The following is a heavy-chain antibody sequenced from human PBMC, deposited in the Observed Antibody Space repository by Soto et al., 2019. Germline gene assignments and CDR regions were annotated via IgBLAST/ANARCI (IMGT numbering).Heavy chain of an antibody. J-gene: IGHJ4*02. CDR2: VNPILSMS. CDR1: GDTFNFYS. Sequence: QVQLVQSGAEVKRPGSSVKVSCKASGDTFNFYSINWVRQAPGLGIEWMGRVNPILSMSNYAQRFQGSVTMTADKSTSTAYMELSGLRSEDTAIYYCATSYGSGYRAFDFWGQGALVTVSS. D-gene: IGHD3-10*01. CDR3: ATSYGSGYRAFDF. V-gene: IGHV1-69*04.